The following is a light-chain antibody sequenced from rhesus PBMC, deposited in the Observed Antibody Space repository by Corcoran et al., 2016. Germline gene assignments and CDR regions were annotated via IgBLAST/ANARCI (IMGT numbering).Light chain of an antibody. Sequence: DIQMTQSPSSLSASVGDTVTITCRASQGIRSYLNWYQPKPGKAPKPLIYDASSLESGVPSRFSGSGSGTDFALTISSMQPEDFAVYYCLQHNSYPFTFGPGTKLDIK. V-gene: IGKV1-28*03. CDR3: LQHNSYPFT. CDR1: QGIRSY. CDR2: DAS. J-gene: IGKJ3*01.